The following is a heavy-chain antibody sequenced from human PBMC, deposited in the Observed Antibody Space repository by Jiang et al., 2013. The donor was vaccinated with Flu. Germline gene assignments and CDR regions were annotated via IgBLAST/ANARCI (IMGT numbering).Heavy chain of an antibody. CDR1: GFTFSSYG. J-gene: IGHJ6*01. V-gene: IGHV3-30*02. CDR3: AKGISCSGGSCYIPGGYYGMDV. D-gene: IGHD2-15*01. CDR2: IRSDENNK. Sequence: VQLLESGGGMVQPGGSLRLSCAASGFTFSSYGMHWVRQAPGKGLEWVAFIRSDENNKYYGDSVKGRFTISRDNSKNTLYLQMNSLRSEDTAVYYCAKGISCSGGSCYIPGGYYGMDVWGPRDHGHRLL.